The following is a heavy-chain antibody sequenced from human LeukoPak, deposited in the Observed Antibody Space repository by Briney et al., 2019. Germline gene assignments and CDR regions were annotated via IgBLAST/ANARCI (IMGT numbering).Heavy chain of an antibody. CDR2: IHTSGST. Sequence: PSETLSLTCTVSGGSITSYYWSWIRQPAGKGLEWIGRIHTSGSTNYNSSLKSRVTMSVDMSKNQFSLKLSSVTAADTAVYYCARSSSWPLFDYWGQGTLVTVSS. J-gene: IGHJ4*02. CDR1: GGSITSYY. CDR3: ARSSSWPLFDY. D-gene: IGHD6-13*01. V-gene: IGHV4-4*07.